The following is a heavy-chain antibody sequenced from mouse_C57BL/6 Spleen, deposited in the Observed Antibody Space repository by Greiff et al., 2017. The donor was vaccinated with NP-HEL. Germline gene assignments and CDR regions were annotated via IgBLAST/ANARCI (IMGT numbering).Heavy chain of an antibody. V-gene: IGHV1-62-2*01. J-gene: IGHJ4*01. D-gene: IGHD1-1*01. CDR2: FYPGSGSI. Sequence: QVQLQQSGAELVKPGASVKLSCKASGYTFTEYTIHWVKQRSGQGLEWIGWFYPGSGSIKYNEKFKDKATLTADKSSSTVYMELSRLTSEDSAVYFCARHEEPIYYYGSSPYAMDYWGQGTSVTVSS. CDR1: GYTFTEYT. CDR3: ARHEEPIYYYGSSPYAMDY.